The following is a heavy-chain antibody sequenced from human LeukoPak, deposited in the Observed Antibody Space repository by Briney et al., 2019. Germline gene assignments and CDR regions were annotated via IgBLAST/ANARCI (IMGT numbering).Heavy chain of an antibody. Sequence: ASVKVSCKASGYTFTSYGISWVRQAPGQGLEWMGWISAYNGNTNYAQKLQGRVTMTTDTSTGTAYMELRSLRSDDTAVYYCARDTKALMVRGVMVGYYYYGMDVWGKGTTVTVSS. CDR2: ISAYNGNT. D-gene: IGHD3-10*01. CDR1: GYTFTSYG. CDR3: ARDTKALMVRGVMVGYYYYGMDV. V-gene: IGHV1-18*04. J-gene: IGHJ6*04.